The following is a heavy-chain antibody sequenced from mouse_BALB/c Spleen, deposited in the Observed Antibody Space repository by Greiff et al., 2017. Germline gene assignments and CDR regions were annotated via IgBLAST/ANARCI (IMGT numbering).Heavy chain of an antibody. Sequence: VQLQQSGGGLVQPKGSLKLSCAASGFTFNTYAMNWVRQAPGKGLEWVARIRSKSNNYATYYADSVKDRFTISRDDSQSMLYLQMNNLKTEDTAMYYCVRGVTATAYWGQGTLVTVSA. D-gene: IGHD1-2*01. CDR1: GFTFNTYA. CDR2: IRSKSNNYAT. J-gene: IGHJ3*01. CDR3: VRGVTATAY. V-gene: IGHV10-1*02.